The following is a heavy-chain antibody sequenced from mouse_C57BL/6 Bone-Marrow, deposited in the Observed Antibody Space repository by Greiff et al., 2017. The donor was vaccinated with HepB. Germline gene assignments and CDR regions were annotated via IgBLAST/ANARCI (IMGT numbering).Heavy chain of an antibody. CDR3: ERQDYFGSSYGY. CDR1: GSTFTSYW. Sequence: QVQLQQPGTELVKPGASVKLSCKASGSTFTSYWMHCVKQRPGQGLEWIVNINPCNGGTNYNEKFKSKATLTVDKSSCPAYMQRSSLTSEDSAVYYWERQDYFGSSYGYWGQGTTLTVAS. V-gene: IGHV1-53*01. J-gene: IGHJ2*01. CDR2: INPCNGGT. D-gene: IGHD1-1*01.